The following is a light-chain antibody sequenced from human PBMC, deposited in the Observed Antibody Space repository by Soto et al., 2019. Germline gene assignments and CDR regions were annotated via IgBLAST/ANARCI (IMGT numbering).Light chain of an antibody. CDR1: SGHSSYA. CDR2: LNSDGSH. Sequence: QLVLTQSPSASASLGASVKLTCTLSSGHSSYAIEWHQQQPEKGPRYLMKLNSDGSHSKGDGIPDRFSGSSSGAERYLIISSLQSEDEAEYYCQTWGTGSHVFGTGTKVTVL. V-gene: IGLV4-69*01. CDR3: QTWGTGSHV. J-gene: IGLJ1*01.